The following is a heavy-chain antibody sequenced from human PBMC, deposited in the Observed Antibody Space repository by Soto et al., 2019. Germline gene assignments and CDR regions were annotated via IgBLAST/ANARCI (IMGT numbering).Heavy chain of an antibody. CDR2: IYNSGST. J-gene: IGHJ3*02. D-gene: IGHD4-17*01. CDR3: ARHYGGNSGIGSFDI. V-gene: IGHV4-31*03. Sequence: QVQLQESGPGLVKPSQTLSLTCTVSGGSISSGGYYWSCIRQHPGKGLEWIGYIYNSGSTYYNPSLKCRVTRSGGSSKNQFSLRLSSVTAADTAVYYCARHYGGNSGIGSFDIWGKGTVVTVSS. CDR1: GGSISSGGYY.